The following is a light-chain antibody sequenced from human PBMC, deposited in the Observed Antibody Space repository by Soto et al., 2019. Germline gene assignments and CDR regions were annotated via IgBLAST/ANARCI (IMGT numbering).Light chain of an antibody. CDR3: CSYAGSSTRLYV. V-gene: IGLV2-23*02. CDR1: SSDVGSYNL. CDR2: EVS. Sequence: QSVLTQPASVSGSPGQSITISCTGTSSDVGSYNLVSWYQQHPGKAPKLMIYEVSKRPSGVSNRFSGSKSGNTASLTISGLQAEYEADYYCCSYAGSSTRLYVFGTGTKLTVL. J-gene: IGLJ1*01.